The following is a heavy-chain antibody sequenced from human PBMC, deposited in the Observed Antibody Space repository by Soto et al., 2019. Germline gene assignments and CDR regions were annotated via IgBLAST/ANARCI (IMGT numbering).Heavy chain of an antibody. J-gene: IGHJ3*02. D-gene: IGHD3-3*01. V-gene: IGHV3-66*01. CDR1: GFTVSSNY. CDR3: ATPITVFGVVTTNDAFDI. CDR2: IYSGGST. Sequence: GGSLRLSCAVSGFTVSSNYMSWVRKAPGKGLEWVSVIYSGGSTYYADSKKGRFTISRDNSKNTLYLQMNSLRAEDTAVYYFATPITVFGVVTTNDAFDIWGQGTMVTVSS.